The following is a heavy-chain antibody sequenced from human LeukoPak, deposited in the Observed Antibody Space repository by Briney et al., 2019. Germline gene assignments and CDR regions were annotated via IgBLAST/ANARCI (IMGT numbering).Heavy chain of an antibody. D-gene: IGHD2-15*01. V-gene: IGHV3-30*04. CDR2: ISYDGSNK. CDR3: ARAQDIVVVVAAMSVGYFDY. Sequence: LSCAASGFTFSSYAMDWGRQAPGKGVGGVAVISYDGSNKYYADSVKGRITISRENYKKTMYLEMNSLRAEDTAVYYCARAQDIVVVVAAMSVGYFDYWGQGTLVTVSS. J-gene: IGHJ4*02. CDR1: GFTFSSYA.